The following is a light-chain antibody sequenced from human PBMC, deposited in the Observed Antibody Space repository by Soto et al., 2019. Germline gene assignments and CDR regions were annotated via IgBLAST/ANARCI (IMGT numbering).Light chain of an antibody. Sequence: ILLTQSPATLSLSPGERATLSCRASQSVSSYLAWYQQKPGQAPRLLIYDASNRATGIPARFSGSGSGTDFTLTISSLEPEDFAVYYCQQRSIWPVSFGQGTRLEIK. CDR2: DAS. CDR3: QQRSIWPVS. J-gene: IGKJ5*01. CDR1: QSVSSY. V-gene: IGKV3-11*01.